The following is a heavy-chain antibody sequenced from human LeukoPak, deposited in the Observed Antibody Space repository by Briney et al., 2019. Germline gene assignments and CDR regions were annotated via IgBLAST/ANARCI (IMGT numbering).Heavy chain of an antibody. CDR1: GFTFTTYP. V-gene: IGHV3-30-3*01. D-gene: IGHD6-13*01. J-gene: IGHJ4*02. CDR3: ARGVGRSSWYFDY. Sequence: GGSLRLSCAASGFTFTTYPMHWVRQAPRKGLEWVAVVSHDGSIKDYVDSVKGRFTISRDNSKNTFYLQMNSLRVGDTAVYYCARGVGRSSWYFDYWGQGTLVTVSS. CDR2: VSHDGSIK.